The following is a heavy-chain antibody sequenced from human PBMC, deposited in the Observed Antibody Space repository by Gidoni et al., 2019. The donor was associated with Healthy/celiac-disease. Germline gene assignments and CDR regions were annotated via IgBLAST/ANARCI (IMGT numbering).Heavy chain of an antibody. J-gene: IGHJ4*02. CDR1: GGSISSSSYY. Sequence: QLQLQASGPGLLQPSETLSLTCTVSGGSISSSSYYWGWIRQPPGKGLEWIGSIYYSGSTYYNTSLKSRVTISVDTSKNQFSLKLSSVTAADTAVYYCARHEYGYDSSGAHFDYWGQGTLVTVSS. V-gene: IGHV4-39*01. CDR3: ARHEYGYDSSGAHFDY. CDR2: IYYSGST. D-gene: IGHD3-22*01.